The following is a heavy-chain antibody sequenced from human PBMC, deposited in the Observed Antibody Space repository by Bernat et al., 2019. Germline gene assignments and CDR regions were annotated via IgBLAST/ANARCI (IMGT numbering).Heavy chain of an antibody. CDR1: GFTFSTYA. CDR3: AKGLASSWPGSDC. Sequence: EVQLLESGGGLVQPGGSLRLFCTASGFTFSTYAMTWVRQAPGKGLEWVSTITDRGGGPYYADSVKGRFTISRDNSKSTLYLLMNSLRAEDTALYYCAKGLASSWPGSDCWGQGTLVTVSS. CDR2: ITDRGGGP. J-gene: IGHJ4*02. D-gene: IGHD6-13*01. V-gene: IGHV3-23*01.